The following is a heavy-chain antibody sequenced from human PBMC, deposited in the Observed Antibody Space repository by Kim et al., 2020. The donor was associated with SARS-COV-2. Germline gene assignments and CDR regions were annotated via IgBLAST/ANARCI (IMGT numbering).Heavy chain of an antibody. CDR3: ARLVATAGNYYYGMDV. CDR1: GGSISSSSYY. Sequence: SETLSLTCTVSGGSISSSSYYWGWIRQPPGKGLEWIGSIYYSGSTYYNPSLKSRVTISVDTSKNQFSLKLSSVTAADTAVYYCARLVATAGNYYYGMDVWGQGTTVTVSS. CDR2: IYYSGST. V-gene: IGHV4-39*01. D-gene: IGHD5-12*01. J-gene: IGHJ6*02.